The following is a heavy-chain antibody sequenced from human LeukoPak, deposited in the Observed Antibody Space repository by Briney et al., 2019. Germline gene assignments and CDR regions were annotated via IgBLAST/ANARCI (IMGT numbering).Heavy chain of an antibody. D-gene: IGHD5-18*01. CDR1: GFTFSNYW. V-gene: IGHV3-7*01. CDR3: AREGGYSYGPLGY. CDR2: IKQDGSEK. Sequence: GGSLRLSCAASGFTFSNYWMSWVRQAPGKGLEWVANIKQDGSEKYYVDSVKGRFTISRDNAKNSLYLQMNSLRAEDTAVYYCAREGGYSYGPLGYWGQGTLVTVSS. J-gene: IGHJ4*02.